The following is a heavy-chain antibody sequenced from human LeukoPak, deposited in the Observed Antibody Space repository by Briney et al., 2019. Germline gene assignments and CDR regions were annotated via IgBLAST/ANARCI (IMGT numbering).Heavy chain of an antibody. Sequence: SETLSLTCTVSGGSISPYYWNWIRQHPGKGLEWIGYIYYSGSTYYNPSLKSRVTISVDTSKNQFSLKLSSVTAADTAVYYCARGSFCSSTSCYTLNWFDPWGQGTLVTVSS. CDR3: ARGSFCSSTSCYTLNWFDP. J-gene: IGHJ5*02. D-gene: IGHD2-2*02. CDR1: GGSISPYY. CDR2: IYYSGST. V-gene: IGHV4-31*03.